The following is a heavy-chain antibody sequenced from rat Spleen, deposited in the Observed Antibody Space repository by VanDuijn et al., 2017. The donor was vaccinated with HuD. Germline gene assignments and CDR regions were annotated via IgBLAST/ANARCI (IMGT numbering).Heavy chain of an antibody. Sequence: EVQLVESDGGLVQPGKSLKLSCAASGFTFSDYYMAWVRQGPTKGLEWVARISYDGTSTYYRDSVKGRFTISRDNAKSTLYLQMDSLRSEDTATYYCARLTHILRVYTVWGYFDYWGQGVMVTVSS. J-gene: IGHJ2*01. CDR1: GFTFSDYY. CDR3: ARLTHILRVYTVWGYFDY. CDR2: ISYDGTST. V-gene: IGHV5-7*01. D-gene: IGHD1-9*01.